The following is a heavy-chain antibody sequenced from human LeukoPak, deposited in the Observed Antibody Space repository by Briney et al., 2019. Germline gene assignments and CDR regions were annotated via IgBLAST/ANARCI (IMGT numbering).Heavy chain of an antibody. CDR3: AKDSGSSGINAFDY. V-gene: IGHV3-64*04. D-gene: IGHD6-19*01. J-gene: IGHJ4*02. CDR1: GFTFSSYS. Sequence: GGSLRLSCAASGFTFSSYSMHWVRQAPGKGLEYVSAISSSGGSTYYADSVKGRFTISRDNSKNTLYLQMNSLRADDTAVYYCAKDSGSSGINAFDYWGQGTLVTVSS. CDR2: ISSSGGST.